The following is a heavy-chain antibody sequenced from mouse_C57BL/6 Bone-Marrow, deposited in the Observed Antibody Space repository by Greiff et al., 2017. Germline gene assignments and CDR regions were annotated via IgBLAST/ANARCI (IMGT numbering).Heavy chain of an antibody. D-gene: IGHD2-5*01. J-gene: IGHJ2*01. V-gene: IGHV1-64*01. Sequence: VQLQQPGAELVKPGASVKLSCKASGYTFTSYWMHWVKQRPGQGLEWIGMIHPNSGSTNYNEKFKSKATLTVDKSSSTAYMLLSSLTSEDAAVYYCARRILDSNYYYGGQGNTLTVSS. CDR3: ARRILDSNYYY. CDR2: IHPNSGST. CDR1: GYTFTSYW.